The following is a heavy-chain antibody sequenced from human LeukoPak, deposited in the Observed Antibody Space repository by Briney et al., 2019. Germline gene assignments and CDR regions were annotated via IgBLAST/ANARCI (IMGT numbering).Heavy chain of an antibody. CDR3: ATFCSGGDCYSFAP. J-gene: IGHJ5*02. CDR2: IIGSGGNT. CDR1: GFTFNNYA. V-gene: IGHV3-23*01. Sequence: GGSLRLSCAASGFTFNNYAMTWVRQAPGKGLEWVSTIIGSGGNTDYADSVKGRFTISRDNSKDTLFLQMGSLRVEDTAVYYCATFCSGGDCYSFAPWGQGTLVTVSS. D-gene: IGHD2-15*01.